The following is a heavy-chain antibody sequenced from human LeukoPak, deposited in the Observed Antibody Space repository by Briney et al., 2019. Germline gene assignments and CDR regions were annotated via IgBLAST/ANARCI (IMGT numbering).Heavy chain of an antibody. J-gene: IGHJ4*02. Sequence: QPGGSLRLSCAASGYTFSSFAMSWVRQTPGKGLEWVSGISGGGGGTYYADSVKGRITISRDNPKNTLHLQMNSLRAEDTAVYYCAKRAVTGTGRYYYDYWGQGTLVTVSS. CDR2: ISGGGGGT. D-gene: IGHD6-19*01. CDR3: AKRAVTGTGRYYYDY. V-gene: IGHV3-23*01. CDR1: GYTFSSFA.